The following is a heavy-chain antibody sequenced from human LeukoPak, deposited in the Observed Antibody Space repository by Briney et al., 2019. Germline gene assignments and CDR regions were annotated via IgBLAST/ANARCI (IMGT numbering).Heavy chain of an antibody. CDR2: IIPIFGTA. V-gene: IGHV1-69*13. CDR3: ARGDYDFWSVYDAFDI. CDR1: GGTFSSYA. Sequence: SVKVSCKASGGTFSSYAISWVRQAPGQGLEWMGGIIPIFGTANYAQKFQGRVTITADESTSTAYMELSSLRSEDTAVYYCARGDYDFWSVYDAFDIWGQGTMVTVS. D-gene: IGHD3-3*01. J-gene: IGHJ3*02.